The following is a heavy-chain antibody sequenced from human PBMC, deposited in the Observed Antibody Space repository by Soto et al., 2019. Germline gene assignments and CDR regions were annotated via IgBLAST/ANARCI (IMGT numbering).Heavy chain of an antibody. CDR2: IHQDGNEK. CDR1: IFTFISYW. V-gene: IGHV3-7*01. J-gene: IGHJ6*02. CDR3: SGGNALDV. Sequence: QPGWSLRLSCAASIFTFISYWMTWVRLTPGKGLEWVANIHQDGNEKYYMDSVKGRFTISRDNAKNSLYLQMTSLRAEDTAVYYCSGGNALDVWGQGTTVTVSS.